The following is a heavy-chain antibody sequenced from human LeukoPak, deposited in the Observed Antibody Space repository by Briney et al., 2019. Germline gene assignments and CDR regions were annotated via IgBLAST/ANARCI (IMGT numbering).Heavy chain of an antibody. D-gene: IGHD4-17*01. CDR3: ARALFYGDYVFAFDI. V-gene: IGHV1-2*02. CDR2: INPNSGGT. Sequence: ASVKVSCKASGYTFTGYYMHWVRQAPGQGLEWMGWINPNSGGTNYAQKFQGRVTMTRDTSISTAYMELSRLRSDDTAVYYCARALFYGDYVFAFDIWGQGAMVTVSS. CDR1: GYTFTGYY. J-gene: IGHJ3*02.